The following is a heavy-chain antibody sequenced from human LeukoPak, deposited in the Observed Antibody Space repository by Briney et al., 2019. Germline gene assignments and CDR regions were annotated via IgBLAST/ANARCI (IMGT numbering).Heavy chain of an antibody. D-gene: IGHD6-13*01. Sequence: ASVKVSCKASGYTFTSYGISWVRQAPGQGLEWMGWISAYNGNTSYAQKLQGRVTMTTDTSTSTAYMELRSLRSDDTAVYYCARDTGRIAAAGECAFDIWGQGTMVTVSS. CDR1: GYTFTSYG. CDR3: ARDTGRIAAAGECAFDI. CDR2: ISAYNGNT. V-gene: IGHV1-18*01. J-gene: IGHJ3*02.